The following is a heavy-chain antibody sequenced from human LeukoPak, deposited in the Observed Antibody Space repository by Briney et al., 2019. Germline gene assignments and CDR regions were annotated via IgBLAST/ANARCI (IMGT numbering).Heavy chain of an antibody. CDR1: GFTFSSYS. CDR3: ARDSAAYCGGDCYSDY. CDR2: ISSSSSYI. V-gene: IGHV3-21*01. J-gene: IGHJ4*02. Sequence: GGSLRLSCAASGFTFSSYSMSWVRQAPGKGLEWVSSISSSSSYIYYADSVKGRFTISRDNAKNSLYLQMNSLRAEDTAVYYCARDSAAYCGGDCYSDYWGQGTLVTVSS. D-gene: IGHD2-21*02.